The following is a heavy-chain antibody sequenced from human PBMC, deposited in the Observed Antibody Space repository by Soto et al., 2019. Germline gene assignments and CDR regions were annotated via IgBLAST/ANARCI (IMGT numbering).Heavy chain of an antibody. CDR1: GGSISSYY. J-gene: IGHJ6*02. CDR2: IYYSGST. Sequence: SETLSLTCTVSGGSISSYYWSGIRQPPGKGLEWIGYIYYSGSTNYNPSLKSRVTISVDTSKNQFSLKLSSVTAADTAVYYCARDRMTTGGMDVWGQGTPVTVSS. V-gene: IGHV4-59*01. D-gene: IGHD4-17*01. CDR3: ARDRMTTGGMDV.